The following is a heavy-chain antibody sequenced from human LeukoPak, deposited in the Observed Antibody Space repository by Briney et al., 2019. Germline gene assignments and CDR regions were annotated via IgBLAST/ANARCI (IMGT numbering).Heavy chain of an antibody. CDR3: ARDYYDSSGFGAFDI. CDR1: GFTLSGYW. Sequence: GGFLRLSCAASGFTLSGYWMSWVRQAPGKGLEWVANIKQDGGEKYYVDSVKGRFTISRDNAENSLYLQMNSLRAEDTAVYYCARDYYDSSGFGAFDIWGQGTMVTVSS. CDR2: IKQDGGEK. J-gene: IGHJ3*02. V-gene: IGHV3-7*05. D-gene: IGHD3-22*01.